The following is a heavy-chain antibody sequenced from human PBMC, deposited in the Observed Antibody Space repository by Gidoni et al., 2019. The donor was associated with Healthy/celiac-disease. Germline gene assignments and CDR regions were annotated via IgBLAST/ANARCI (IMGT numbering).Heavy chain of an antibody. CDR1: GVPFSSYS. CDR2: ISSSSSYI. J-gene: IGHJ4*02. CDR3: ARRGSTSEFDY. V-gene: IGHV3-21*01. D-gene: IGHD2-2*01. Sequence: EVQLVESGGGLVKPGGSLRRSCAASGVPFSSYSMNWFRQAPGKGLEWVSSISSSSSYIYYADSVKGRFTISRDNAKNSLYLQMNSLRAEDTAVYYCARRGSTSEFDYWGQGTLVTVSS.